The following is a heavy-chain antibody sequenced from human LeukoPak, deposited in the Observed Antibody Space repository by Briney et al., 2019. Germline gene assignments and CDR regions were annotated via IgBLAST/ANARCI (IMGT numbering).Heavy chain of an antibody. CDR1: GGSISSYY. D-gene: IGHD4-17*01. J-gene: IGHJ4*02. Sequence: SETLSLTCTVSGGSISSYYWSWLRQPPGKGLEWMGYIYYSGSTNYNPSLKSRVTISVDTSKNQFSLKLSSVTAADTAVYYCARGWSSWAYGDATFDYWGQGTLVTVSS. V-gene: IGHV4-59*01. CDR2: IYYSGST. CDR3: ARGWSSWAYGDATFDY.